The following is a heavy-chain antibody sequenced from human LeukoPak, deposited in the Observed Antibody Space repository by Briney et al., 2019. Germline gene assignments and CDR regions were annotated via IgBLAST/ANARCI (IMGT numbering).Heavy chain of an antibody. CDR1: GYTFTSYD. J-gene: IGHJ4*02. D-gene: IGHD3-22*01. Sequence: ASVKVSCKASGYTFTSYDINWVRQATGQGLEWMGWMNPNSGNTGYAQKFQGRVTMSRNTSISTAYMELSSLRSEDTAVYYCARGYDSSGYYLHYWGQGTLVTVSS. V-gene: IGHV1-8*01. CDR2: MNPNSGNT. CDR3: ARGYDSSGYYLHY.